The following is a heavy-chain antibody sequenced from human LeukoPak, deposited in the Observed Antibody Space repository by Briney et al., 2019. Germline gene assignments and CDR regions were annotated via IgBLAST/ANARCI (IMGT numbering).Heavy chain of an antibody. J-gene: IGHJ4*02. CDR1: GFTFSSYG. Sequence: GGSLRLSCAASGFTFSSYGMHWVRQAPGKGLEWVAVIWYDGSNKYYADSVKGRFTISRDNSKNTLYLQMNSLRAEDTAVYYCASEFKYYYDSSGYYLLDYWGQGTLVTVSS. D-gene: IGHD3-22*01. V-gene: IGHV3-33*08. CDR2: IWYDGSNK. CDR3: ASEFKYYYDSSGYYLLDY.